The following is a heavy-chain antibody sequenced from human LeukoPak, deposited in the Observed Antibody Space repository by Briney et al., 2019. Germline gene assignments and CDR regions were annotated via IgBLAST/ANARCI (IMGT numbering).Heavy chain of an antibody. V-gene: IGHV3-23*01. J-gene: IGHJ5*01. CDR2: INANSGTT. D-gene: IGHD6-19*01. Sequence: GGSLRLSCAASGFAFSVYAMSWLRQPPGKGLEWVSTINANSGTTSYAASVRGRFTISSDNSKNTLYLQLNTLRADDTATYYCAKPISGGLAVTADWFHPWGQGTLVVVSS. CDR1: GFAFSVYA. CDR3: AKPISGGLAVTADWFHP.